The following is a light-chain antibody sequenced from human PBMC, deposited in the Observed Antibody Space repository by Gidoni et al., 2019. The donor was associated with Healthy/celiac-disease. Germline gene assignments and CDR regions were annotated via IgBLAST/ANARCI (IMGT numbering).Light chain of an antibody. Sequence: EIVMSQSPATLSVSPGERATLSCRASQSVSSNLAWYQQKPGQAPRLLIYGASTRATGIPARFSGSGSGTEFTLTISSRQSEDFAVYYCQQYNNWPPVTFGQGTRLEIK. J-gene: IGKJ5*01. CDR2: GAS. CDR3: QQYNNWPPVT. V-gene: IGKV3-15*01. CDR1: QSVSSN.